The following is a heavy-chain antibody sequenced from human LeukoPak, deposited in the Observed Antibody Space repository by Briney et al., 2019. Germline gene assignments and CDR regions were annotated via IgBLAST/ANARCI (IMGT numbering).Heavy chain of an antibody. CDR3: ARDPGGHSDS. D-gene: IGHD4-23*01. J-gene: IGHJ4*02. V-gene: IGHV3-66*02. CDR2: IYSGGST. CDR1: GFTVSSNY. Sequence: GGSLRLSCAASGFTVSSNYMSWVRQAPGKGLEWVSVIYSGGSTYYADSVKGRFTISRDNSKNTLYLQMSSLGAEDTAVYYCARDPGGHSDSWGQGTLVTVSS.